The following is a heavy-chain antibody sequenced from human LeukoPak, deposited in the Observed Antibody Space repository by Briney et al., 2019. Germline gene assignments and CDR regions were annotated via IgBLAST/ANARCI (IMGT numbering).Heavy chain of an antibody. CDR2: IKQDGSEK. CDR1: GFTFSRYW. CDR3: ARVGFGELPEQNDY. V-gene: IGHV3-7*01. Sequence: GGSLRLSCAASGFTFSRYWMSWVRQAPGKGREWVANIKQDGSEKYYVDSGKGRFTISRDNAKNSLYLQMNSLRAEDTAVYYCARVGFGELPEQNDYWGQGTLVTVSS. J-gene: IGHJ4*02. D-gene: IGHD3-10*01.